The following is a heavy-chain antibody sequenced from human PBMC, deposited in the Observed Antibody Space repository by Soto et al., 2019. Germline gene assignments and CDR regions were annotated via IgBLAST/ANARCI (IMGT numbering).Heavy chain of an antibody. J-gene: IGHJ6*02. CDR1: GFTFISYG. D-gene: IGHD3-22*01. V-gene: IGHV3-30*18. Sequence: PGGSLRLSCAASGFTFISYGMHWVRQAPGKGLEWVAVISYDGSNKYYADSVKGRFTISRDNSKNTLYLQMNSLRAEDTAVYYCAKDLFYYYDSSGYYPTDYYYGMDVWGQGTTVTVSS. CDR2: ISYDGSNK. CDR3: AKDLFYYYDSSGYYPTDYYYGMDV.